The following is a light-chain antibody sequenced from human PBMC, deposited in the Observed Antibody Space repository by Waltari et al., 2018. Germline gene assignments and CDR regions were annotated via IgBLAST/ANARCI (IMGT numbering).Light chain of an antibody. Sequence: LVLPQSPSASASLGASLKLNCTQSTGPSSNIIAWHQQQPGKGPRYLRKVNSDASNSQGDEIPDRFSVAGAETDRCLIHSSGQSEDEGDYYCQTGGHGTWVFGGGTKLTVL. CDR1: TGPSSNI. V-gene: IGLV4-69*01. CDR2: VNSDASN. J-gene: IGLJ3*02. CDR3: QTGGHGTWV.